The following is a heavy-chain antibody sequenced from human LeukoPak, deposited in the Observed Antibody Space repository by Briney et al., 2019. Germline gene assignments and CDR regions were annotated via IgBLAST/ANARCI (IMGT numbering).Heavy chain of an antibody. Sequence: PSETLSLTCTVSGGSISSYYWSWIRQPAGKGLEWIGEINHSGSTNYNPSLKSRATISVDTSKNQFSLKLSSVTAADTAVYYCARGQTYYDFWSGHYTNLYYFDYWGQGTLVTVSS. CDR1: GGSISSYY. CDR3: ARGQTYYDFWSGHYTNLYYFDY. V-gene: IGHV4-34*01. J-gene: IGHJ4*02. CDR2: INHSGST. D-gene: IGHD3-3*01.